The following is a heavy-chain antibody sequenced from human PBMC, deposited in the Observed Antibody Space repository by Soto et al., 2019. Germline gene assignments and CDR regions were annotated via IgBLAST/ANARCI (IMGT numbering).Heavy chain of an antibody. D-gene: IGHD5-12*01. V-gene: IGHV1-2*04. CDR3: ASAIGGWLRLSY. CDR2: INPDGGGT. CDR1: GYTFTGYY. Sequence: QVQLVQSGAEVKKPGASVKVSCKASGYTFTGYYMHWVRQAPGQGLEWMGWINPDGGGTNYAQKYQCWGTVTMDTSITTACIELSRRTSDEAAVYYWASAIGGWLRLSYWGQGALVTVSS. J-gene: IGHJ4*02.